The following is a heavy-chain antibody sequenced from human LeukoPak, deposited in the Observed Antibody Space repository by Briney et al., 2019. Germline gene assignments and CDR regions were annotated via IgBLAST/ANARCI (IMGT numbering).Heavy chain of an antibody. CDR3: VTDLRAGNGDARGLSGL. Sequence: PGGSLRLSYAASGFLSNTYAMSWVRQAPGKGLEWVSGISSGGDYTYYADSVTGRFTISRDNSRNTLYLQMSSLKVDDTAVYYCVTDLRAGNGDARGLSGLWGRGTLVTVSS. V-gene: IGHV3-23*01. CDR2: ISSGGDYT. CDR1: GFLSNTYA. D-gene: IGHD2-15*01. J-gene: IGHJ4*02.